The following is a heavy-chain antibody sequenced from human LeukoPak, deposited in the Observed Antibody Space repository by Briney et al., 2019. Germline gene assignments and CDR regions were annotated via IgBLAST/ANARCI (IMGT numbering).Heavy chain of an antibody. Sequence: ASVKVSRKASGYTFTSYGISWVRQAPGQGLEWMGWISAYNGNTNYAQKLQGRVTMTTDTSTSTAYMELRSLRSDDTAVYYCARDPLVVGATLPDYWGQGTLVTVSS. V-gene: IGHV1-18*01. CDR1: GYTFTSYG. CDR2: ISAYNGNT. J-gene: IGHJ4*02. CDR3: ARDPLVVGATLPDY. D-gene: IGHD1-26*01.